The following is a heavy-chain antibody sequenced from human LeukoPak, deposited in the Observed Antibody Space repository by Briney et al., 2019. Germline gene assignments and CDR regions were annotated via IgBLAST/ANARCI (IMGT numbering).Heavy chain of an antibody. D-gene: IGHD3-16*02. CDR2: INHSGST. Sequence: SETLSLTCAVYGGSFSGYYWSWIRQPPGKGLEWIGEINHSGSTNYNPSLKSRVTISVDTSKNQFSLKLSSVTAADTAVYYCARNRGLCDYVWGSYRSSGFDYWGQGTLVTVSS. J-gene: IGHJ4*02. CDR1: GGSFSGYY. CDR3: ARNRGLCDYVWGSYRSSGFDY. V-gene: IGHV4-34*01.